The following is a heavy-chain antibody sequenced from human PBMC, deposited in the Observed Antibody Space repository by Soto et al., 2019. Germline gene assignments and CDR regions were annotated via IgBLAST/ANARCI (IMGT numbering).Heavy chain of an antibody. CDR1: GGTFSSYT. Sequence: QVQLVQSGAEVKKPGSSVKVSCKASGGTFSSYTISWVRQAPGQGLEWMGRIIPILGIANYAQKFQGRVTITADKSTSTAYMELSSLRSEDTAVYYCARRYTVVTHGDPLEYWGQGTLVTVSS. CDR2: IIPILGIA. CDR3: ARRYTVVTHGDPLEY. J-gene: IGHJ4*02. D-gene: IGHD2-21*02. V-gene: IGHV1-69*02.